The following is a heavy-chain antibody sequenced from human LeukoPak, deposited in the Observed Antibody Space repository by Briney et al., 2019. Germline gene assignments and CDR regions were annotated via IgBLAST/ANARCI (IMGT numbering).Heavy chain of an antibody. Sequence: GGSLRLSCAASGFIFRNYAMSWVRQDTGKGLIWVSSISGSGGSTYYSDSDKGRFTISRDNSKNTLYQQMNSLRAEDTAVYYCAKDSKVLRFLEWLLCDYWGQGTLVTVSS. CDR2: ISGSGGST. CDR1: GFIFRNYA. V-gene: IGHV3-23*01. CDR3: AKDSKVLRFLEWLLCDY. D-gene: IGHD3-3*01. J-gene: IGHJ4*02.